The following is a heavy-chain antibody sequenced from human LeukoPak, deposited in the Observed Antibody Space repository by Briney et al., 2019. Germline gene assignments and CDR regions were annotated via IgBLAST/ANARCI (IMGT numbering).Heavy chain of an antibody. D-gene: IGHD3-10*01. CDR1: GFSFDDFA. J-gene: IGHJ4*02. CDR2: ITWNGGTI. Sequence: GGSLRLSCAASGFSFDDFAMHWVRQAPGKGLEWVSGITWNGGTIGYADSVKGRFTISRDNAKNSLYLQMNSLRAEDTALYYCATRYASGPIADYWGQGTLVTVSS. CDR3: ATRYASGPIADY. V-gene: IGHV3-9*01.